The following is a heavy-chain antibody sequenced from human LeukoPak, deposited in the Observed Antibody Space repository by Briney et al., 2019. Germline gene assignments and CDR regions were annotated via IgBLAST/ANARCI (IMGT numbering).Heavy chain of an antibody. CDR2: TYYTSKWYD. V-gene: IGHV6-1*01. CDR3: ARTSGYNTLSF. Sequence: QTLSLTCVISGDSISSNTASWNWIRQSPSRGPEWLGRTYYTSKWYDDYADSVKSRITISPDTSKNQFSLHLKSVTPDDTALYFCARTSGYNTLSFWGQGTLVTVSS. CDR1: GDSISSNTAS. D-gene: IGHD1-14*01. J-gene: IGHJ4*02.